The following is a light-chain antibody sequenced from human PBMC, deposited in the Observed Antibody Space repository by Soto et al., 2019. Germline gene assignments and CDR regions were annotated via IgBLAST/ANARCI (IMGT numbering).Light chain of an antibody. Sequence: EIVLTQSPGTLSLSPGERATLACRASQSVSSNYLAWYQQKPGQAPRLLIYAVSSRATGIPDRFSGSGFGTDFTLTIRRLEPEDSAVYYCQQYGSSAWTFGQATKVDIK. V-gene: IGKV3-20*01. CDR3: QQYGSSAWT. CDR1: QSVSSNY. J-gene: IGKJ1*01. CDR2: AVS.